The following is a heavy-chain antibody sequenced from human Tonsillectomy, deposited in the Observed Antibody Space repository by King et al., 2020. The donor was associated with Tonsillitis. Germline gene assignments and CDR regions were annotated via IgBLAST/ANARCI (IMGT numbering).Heavy chain of an antibody. J-gene: IGHJ4*02. CDR1: GFTVSSNY. Sequence: VQLVESGGGLIQPGGSLRLSCAASGFTVSSNYMTWVRQAPGKGLEWVSVIYSGGSTYYADSVKGRFTIPSDNPKNTLYLQMNGRTAEDPAVYYCARDLMGATAGFDYWGQGTLVTVSS. D-gene: IGHD1-26*01. CDR3: ARDLMGATAGFDY. CDR2: IYSGGST. V-gene: IGHV3-53*01.